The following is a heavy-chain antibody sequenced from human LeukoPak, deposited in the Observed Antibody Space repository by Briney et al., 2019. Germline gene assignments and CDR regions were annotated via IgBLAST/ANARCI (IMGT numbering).Heavy chain of an antibody. J-gene: IGHJ4*02. V-gene: IGHV4-4*07. CDR2: IYTSGST. CDR3: ARDLHYDTSGYYFYFDY. CDR1: GGSISSYY. D-gene: IGHD3-22*01. Sequence: SETLSLTCTVSGGSISSYYWSCIRQPAGKGLEWIGRIYTSGSTSYNPSLRSRVTMSVDTSKNQFSLKLSSVTAADTAVYYCARDLHYDTSGYYFYFDYWGQGTLVTVSS.